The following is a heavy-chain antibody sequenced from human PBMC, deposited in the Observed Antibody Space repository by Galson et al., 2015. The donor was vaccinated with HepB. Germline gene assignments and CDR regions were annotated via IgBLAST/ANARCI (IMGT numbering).Heavy chain of an antibody. J-gene: IGHJ6*02. CDR3: ARGLPRVVPAAIGFGGDYYYGMDV. D-gene: IGHD2-2*02. CDR1: GGSFSGYY. Sequence: SETLSLTCAVYGGSFSGYYWSWIRQPPGKGLEWIGEINHSGSTNYNPSLKSRVTISVDTSKNQFSLKLSSVTAADTAVYYCARGLPRVVPAAIGFGGDYYYGMDVWGQGTTVTVSS. V-gene: IGHV4-34*01. CDR2: INHSGST.